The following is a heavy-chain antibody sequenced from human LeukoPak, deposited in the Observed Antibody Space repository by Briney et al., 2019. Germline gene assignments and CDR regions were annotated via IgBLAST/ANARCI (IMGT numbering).Heavy chain of an antibody. V-gene: IGHV3-48*04. J-gene: IGHJ3*01. CDR3: AKGTVGAKY. Sequence: GGSLRLSCAASGFTLTSDSMNWVRQAPGKGLEWISYISSGATTTYYADFVKGRFTISRDNAKNSLYLQMNSLRVDDTAVYYCAKGTVGAKYWGQGTMVTVSS. CDR1: GFTLTSDS. D-gene: IGHD1-26*01. CDR2: ISSGATTT.